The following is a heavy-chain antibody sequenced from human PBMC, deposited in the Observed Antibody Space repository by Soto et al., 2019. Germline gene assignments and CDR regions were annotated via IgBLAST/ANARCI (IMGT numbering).Heavy chain of an antibody. D-gene: IGHD6-19*01. CDR2: TFYRSQWYY. Sequence: SQTLSLTCAISGASVSSNIAGWNWIRQSPSGGLEWLGGTFYRSQWYYEYAVSVKGRITINPDTSKNQFSLQLNSVTPEDTAVYYCVRFGSDWNNWDQGSLVTVSS. V-gene: IGHV6-1*01. J-gene: IGHJ4*02. CDR1: GASVSSNIAG. CDR3: VRFGSDWNN.